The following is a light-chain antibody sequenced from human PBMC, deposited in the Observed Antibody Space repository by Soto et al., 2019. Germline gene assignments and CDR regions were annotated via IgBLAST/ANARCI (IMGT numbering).Light chain of an antibody. J-gene: IGLJ1*01. Sequence: QSVLTQPASVSGSPGQSITISCTGTSSDVGTYNLVSWYQQHPGKGPKLMIYQGTKRPSGVSNRFSGSKSGNTASLTISDLQAEDEADYYCCSYDADRIYVFGSGTKVTVL. CDR2: QGT. V-gene: IGLV2-23*01. CDR3: CSYDADRIYV. CDR1: SSDVGTYNL.